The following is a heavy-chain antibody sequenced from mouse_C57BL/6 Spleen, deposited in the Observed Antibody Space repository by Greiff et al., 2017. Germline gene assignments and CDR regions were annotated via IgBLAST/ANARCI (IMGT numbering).Heavy chain of an antibody. CDR2: INPNNGGT. CDR3: ARDKDDDGLAY. CDR1: GYTFTDYY. V-gene: IGHV1-22*01. Sequence: VQLQQSGPELVKPGASVKMSCKASGYTFTDYYMHWVKQSPGQSLEWIGYINPNNGGTSYNQKFKGTATLTVNKSSSTAYMELRSLTSEDAADYDCARDKDDDGLAYWGQGTLVTVSA. J-gene: IGHJ3*01. D-gene: IGHD2-4*01.